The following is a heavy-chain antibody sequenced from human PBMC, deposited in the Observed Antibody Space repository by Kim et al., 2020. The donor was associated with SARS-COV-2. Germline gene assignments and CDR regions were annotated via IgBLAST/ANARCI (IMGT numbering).Heavy chain of an antibody. CDR3: ARTNDYGDYPLGY. D-gene: IGHD4-17*01. CDR1: GGSFSGYY. J-gene: IGHJ4*02. Sequence: SETLSLTCAVYGGSFSGYYWSWIRQPPGKGLEWIGKINHSGSTNYNPSLKSRVTISVDTSKNQFSLKLSSVTAADTAVYYCARTNDYGDYPLGYWGQGTL. CDR2: INHSGST. V-gene: IGHV4-34*01.